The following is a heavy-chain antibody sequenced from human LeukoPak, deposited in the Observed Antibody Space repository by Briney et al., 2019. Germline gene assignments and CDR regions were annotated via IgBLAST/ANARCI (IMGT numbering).Heavy chain of an antibody. CDR2: ISGSGGST. CDR1: GFTFSSYA. V-gene: IGHV3-23*01. J-gene: IGHJ4*02. CDR3: AKRETYSGSYVTDYFDY. Sequence: GRSLRLSCAASGFTFSSYAMSWVRQAPGKGLEWVSAISGSGGSTYYADSVKGRFTISRDNSKNTLYLQMNSLRAEDTAVYYCAKRETYSGSYVTDYFDYWGQGTLVTVSS. D-gene: IGHD3-10*01.